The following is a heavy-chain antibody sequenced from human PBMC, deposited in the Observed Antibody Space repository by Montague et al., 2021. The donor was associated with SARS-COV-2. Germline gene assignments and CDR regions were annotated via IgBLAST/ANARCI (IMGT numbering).Heavy chain of an antibody. CDR1: GGSFSAYY. CDR3: ARGAPTSTMRVVVVAGAGRYLDL. D-gene: IGHD2-15*01. Sequence: SETLSLTCAVHGGSFSAYYWSWIRQPPGKGLEWIGEINHSGSTNYHPSLKSRVSISVDTSKNQFSLKLSSVTAADTAVYYCARGAPTSTMRVVVVAGAGRYLDLWGRGTLVTVSS. V-gene: IGHV4-34*01. J-gene: IGHJ2*01. CDR2: INHSGST.